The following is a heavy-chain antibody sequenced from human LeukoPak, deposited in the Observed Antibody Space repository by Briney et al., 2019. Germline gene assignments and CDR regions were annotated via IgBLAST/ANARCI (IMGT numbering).Heavy chain of an antibody. CDR3: ARDQFGENFDY. CDR1: GFTVTSAH. Sequence: GGSLRLSCEASGFTVTSAHMSWVRQAPGKGLEWVSVVYDSGGTYYADSAKGRFTISRDDHKNALYLQMHGLRGDDTAIYYCARDQFGENFDYWGLGTLVTVSS. J-gene: IGHJ4*02. D-gene: IGHD3-10*01. CDR2: VYDSGGT. V-gene: IGHV3-53*01.